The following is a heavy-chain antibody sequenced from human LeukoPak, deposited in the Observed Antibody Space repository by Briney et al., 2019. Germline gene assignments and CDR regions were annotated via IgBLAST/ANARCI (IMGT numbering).Heavy chain of an antibody. J-gene: IGHJ1*01. CDR1: GFTFSTFG. CDR2: IRYDGKYK. V-gene: IGHV3-30*02. CDR3: AKDDIVVVPAAQYFQH. Sequence: PGGSLRLSCAASGFTFSTFGMHWVRQTPGKGLEWVAFIRYDGKYKYHTDSVTGRFTISRDNSNNTLYLQMNSLRAEDTAVYYCAKDDIVVVPAAQYFQHWGQGTLVTVSS. D-gene: IGHD2-2*01.